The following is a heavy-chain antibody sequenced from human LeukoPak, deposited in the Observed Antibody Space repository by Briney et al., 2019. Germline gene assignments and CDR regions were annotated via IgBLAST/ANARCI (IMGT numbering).Heavy chain of an antibody. CDR2: IYYSGST. CDR1: GGSFSGYY. J-gene: IGHJ6*03. Sequence: KTSETLSLTCAVYGGSFSGYYWSWVRQSPGKGLEWIGYIYYSGSTNYNPSLKSRVTISVDTSKNQFSLKLSSVTAADTAVYYCARTTEAHSWRTRYYDYYMDVWGKGTTVTVSS. CDR3: ARTTEAHSWRTRYYDYYMDV. D-gene: IGHD6-13*01. V-gene: IGHV4-59*01.